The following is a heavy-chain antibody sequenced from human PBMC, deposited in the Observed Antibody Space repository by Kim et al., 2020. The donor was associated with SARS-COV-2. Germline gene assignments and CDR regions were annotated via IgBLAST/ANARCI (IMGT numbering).Heavy chain of an antibody. V-gene: IGHV1-69*04. CDR1: GGTFSSYA. J-gene: IGHJ6*01. CDR3: ARDGDMSHYDRSGSGLYYG. D-gene: IGHD3-22*01. CDR2: IIPILGIA. Sequence: SVKVSCKASGGTFSSYAISGVRQAPGQGLEWMGRIIPILGIANYAQKFQGRVTITADKSTSTAYMELSSLRSEDTAVYYCARDGDMSHYDRSGSGLYYG.